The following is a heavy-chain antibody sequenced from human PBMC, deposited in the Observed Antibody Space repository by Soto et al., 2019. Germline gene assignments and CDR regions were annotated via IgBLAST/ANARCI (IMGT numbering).Heavy chain of an antibody. V-gene: IGHV1-46*03. CDR2: INPRSGKT. Sequence: VQLVQSGAEVKRPGASVKISCKASGDTLSTYYMHWARQAPGQGLEWMGIINPRSGKTNYPQKFQGRVTMSSDTSTTTVYRELSTLRSEDTAMYYCARGVGYSDSSGYPFDYWGQGTLVTVSS. J-gene: IGHJ4*02. CDR3: ARGVGYSDSSGYPFDY. D-gene: IGHD3-22*01. CDR1: GDTLSTYY.